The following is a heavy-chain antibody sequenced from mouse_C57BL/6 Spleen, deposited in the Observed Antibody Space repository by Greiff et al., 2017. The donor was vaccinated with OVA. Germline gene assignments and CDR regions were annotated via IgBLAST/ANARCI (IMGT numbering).Heavy chain of an antibody. CDR1: GYSITSGYY. Sequence: EVKLQESGPGLVKPSQSLSLTCSVTGYSITSGYYWNWIRQFPGNKLEWMGYISYDGSNNYKPSLKNRISITRDTSKNQFFLKLNSVTTEDTATYYCARDYYGSSYVNYAMDYWGQGTSVTVSS. CDR2: ISYDGSN. V-gene: IGHV3-6*01. D-gene: IGHD1-1*01. J-gene: IGHJ4*01. CDR3: ARDYYGSSYVNYAMDY.